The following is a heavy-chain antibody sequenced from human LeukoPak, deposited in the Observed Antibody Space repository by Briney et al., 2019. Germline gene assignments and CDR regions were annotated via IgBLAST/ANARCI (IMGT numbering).Heavy chain of an antibody. J-gene: IGHJ4*02. V-gene: IGHV3-21*01. Sequence: GGSLRLSCAASGFTFSSYSVNWVRQAPGKGLEWVSSISSSSSYIYYAGSVKGRFTISRDNAKNSLYLQMNSLRAEDMAVYYCARVTGHCSGTSCYGRSDYWGQGTLVTVSS. D-gene: IGHD2-2*01. CDR3: ARVTGHCSGTSCYGRSDY. CDR1: GFTFSSYS. CDR2: ISSSSSYI.